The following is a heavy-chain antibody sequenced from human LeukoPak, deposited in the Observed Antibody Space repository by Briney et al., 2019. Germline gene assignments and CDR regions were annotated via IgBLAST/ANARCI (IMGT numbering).Heavy chain of an antibody. CDR3: ARWKMELQRNAFDF. V-gene: IGHV3-7*01. D-gene: IGHD1-26*01. CDR2: INQDGSEE. Sequence: RVALRLSCAASGFSFRTYFMSWIRQAPGKGPEWLADINQDGSEEYYVQSVKGRFTVSRDNAQNAVFLQMTNLRADDTAVYYCARWKMELQRNAFDFWGQGTVVTVSS. CDR1: GFSFRTYF. J-gene: IGHJ3*01.